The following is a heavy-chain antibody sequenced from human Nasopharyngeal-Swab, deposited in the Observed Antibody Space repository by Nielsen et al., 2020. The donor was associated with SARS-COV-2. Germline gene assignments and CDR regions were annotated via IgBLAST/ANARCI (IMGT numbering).Heavy chain of an antibody. Sequence: ASVKVSCKASGYTFTSYAMHWVRQAPGQRLEWMGWINAGNGNTKYSQKFQGRVTMTRNTSISTAYMELSSLRSEDTAVYYCARSNGGWYFTPPDYWGQGTLVTVSS. J-gene: IGHJ4*02. CDR1: GYTFTSYA. V-gene: IGHV1-3*01. CDR3: ARSNGGWYFTPPDY. CDR2: INAGNGNT. D-gene: IGHD6-19*01.